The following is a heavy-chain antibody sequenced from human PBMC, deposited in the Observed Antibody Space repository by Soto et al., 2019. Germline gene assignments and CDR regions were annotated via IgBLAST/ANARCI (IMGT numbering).Heavy chain of an antibody. J-gene: IGHJ6*02. D-gene: IGHD3-22*01. V-gene: IGHV3-23*01. CDR2: MSVSGEST. CDR1: GFTFGSYA. CDR3: AKPFWNGISMSYYYYGLDV. Sequence: GGSLRLSCAGSGFTFGSYAMSWVRQAPGKGLEWVSSMSVSGESTYFADSVKGRFTISRDSSKNTLYLQMNGLRVEDTAVYYCAKPFWNGISMSYYYYGLDVWGQGTTVTVSS.